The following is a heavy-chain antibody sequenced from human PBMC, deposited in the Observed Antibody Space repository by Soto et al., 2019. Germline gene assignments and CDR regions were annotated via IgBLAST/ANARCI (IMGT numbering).Heavy chain of an antibody. CDR1: GFTFNTHG. J-gene: IGHJ4*02. CDR3: ARIDDYGDYVTDY. D-gene: IGHD4-17*01. Sequence: GGSLRLSCAASGFTFNTHGMHWVRQVPGKGLEWVAVIWYDGSQRYYADFVRGRFTISRDNSQNTLYLQMTSLRAEDTAVYYCARIDDYGDYVTDYWGQGARVTVSA. CDR2: IWYDGSQR. V-gene: IGHV3-33*01.